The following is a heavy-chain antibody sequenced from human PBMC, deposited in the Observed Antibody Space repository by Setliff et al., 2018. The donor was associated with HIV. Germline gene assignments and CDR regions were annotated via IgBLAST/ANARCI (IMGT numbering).Heavy chain of an antibody. V-gene: IGHV4-59*04. CDR1: GGSIGGYY. Sequence: PSETLSLTCRVSGGSIGGYYWSWIRQPPGKGLEWIGNIHHSGSVYYNLSLKSRVTMSVDTSKNQFSLKLSSLTAADTAVYYCARAAGDCSSAGCLHYFDYWGQGSLVTVSS. J-gene: IGHJ4*02. CDR2: IHHSGSV. CDR3: ARAAGDCSSAGCLHYFDY. D-gene: IGHD2-2*01.